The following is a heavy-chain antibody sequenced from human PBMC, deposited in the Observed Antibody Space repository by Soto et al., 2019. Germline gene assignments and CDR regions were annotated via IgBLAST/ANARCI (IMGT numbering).Heavy chain of an antibody. J-gene: IGHJ4*02. CDR3: ARQNNFVY. V-gene: IGHV4-59*08. CDR1: GGSMSGYF. Sequence: QVQLQESGPGLVKPSETLSLTCSVSGGSMSGYFWNWIRQHPGKGLEWIGYIYYNGNTNYNPSLKTRVTISIDTSKNQFSLRLNSVTAADTAVYYCARQNNFVYWGLGTLVTVSS. CDR2: IYYNGNT.